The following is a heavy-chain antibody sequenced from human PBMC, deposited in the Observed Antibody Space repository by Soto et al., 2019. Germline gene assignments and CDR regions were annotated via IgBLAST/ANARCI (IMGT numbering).Heavy chain of an antibody. Sequence: PSETLSLTCAVYGGSFSGYYWSWIRQPPGKGLEWIGEINHSGSTNYNPSLKSRVTISVDTSKNQFSLKLSSVTAADTAVYYCARDAAPAMVRGERSGAGWFYPCAQRTVVPVSS. V-gene: IGHV4-34*01. D-gene: IGHD3-10*01. CDR3: ARDAAPAMVRGERSGAGWFYP. CDR2: INHSGST. J-gene: IGHJ5*02. CDR1: GGSFSGYY.